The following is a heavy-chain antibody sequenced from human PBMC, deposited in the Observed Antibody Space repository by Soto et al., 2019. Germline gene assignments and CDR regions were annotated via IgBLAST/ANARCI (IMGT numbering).Heavy chain of an antibody. CDR2: IKQDGSEK. Sequence: GGSLRLSCAASGFTFSSYWMSWVRQAPGKGLEWVANIKQDGSEKYYVDSVKGRFTISRDNAKNSLYLQMNSLRAEDTAVYYCARDLDSSWYAFAFDIWGQGTMVTVSS. CDR1: GFTFSSYW. V-gene: IGHV3-7*04. CDR3: ARDLDSSWYAFAFDI. J-gene: IGHJ3*02. D-gene: IGHD6-13*01.